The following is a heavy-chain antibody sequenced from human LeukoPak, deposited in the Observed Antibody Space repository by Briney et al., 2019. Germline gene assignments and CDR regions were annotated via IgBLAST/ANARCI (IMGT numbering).Heavy chain of an antibody. V-gene: IGHV4-59*08. CDR3: ARRGVHCPHQYDF. Sequence: SETLSLTCTVSGCSMSTYYWSWIRQPPGKGLEWIGNIYYSGSPDYNPSLESRVTISVDTSTNQFSLKLTSVTAADTAMYFCARRGVHCPHQYDFWGQGTLVTVSS. CDR2: IYYSGSP. J-gene: IGHJ4*02. CDR1: GCSMSTYY. D-gene: IGHD2-2*01.